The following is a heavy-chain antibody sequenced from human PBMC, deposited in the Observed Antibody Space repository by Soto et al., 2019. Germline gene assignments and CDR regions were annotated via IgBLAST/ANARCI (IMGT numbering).Heavy chain of an antibody. CDR1: GFTFSRFE. CDR3: PRTAWFPSLSFY. V-gene: IGHV3-48*03. D-gene: IGHD3-10*01. Sequence: EVQLVESGGGLVQPGGSLRLSCAASGFTFSRFELHWVRQAPGKGLEWIAYISSSGSTADYPSSVEGRFTISRDNANNTVYPQMASLRSEDTALYFWPRTAWFPSLSFYWGQGALVTVSS. J-gene: IGHJ1*01. CDR2: ISSSGSTA.